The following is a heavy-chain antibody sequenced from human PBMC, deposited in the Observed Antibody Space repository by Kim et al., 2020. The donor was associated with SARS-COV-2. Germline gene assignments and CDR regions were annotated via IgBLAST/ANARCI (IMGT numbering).Heavy chain of an antibody. V-gene: IGHV1-3*01. CDR2: INVGNGNT. D-gene: IGHD2-21*01. CDR1: GYTFTNFA. J-gene: IGHJ5*02. CDR3: ARGGYCSGDYCLFGFDP. Sequence: ASVKVSCKASGYTFTNFAMHWVRQAPGQRLEWMGWINVGNGNTKYSLKFQGRVTITRDTSANTAYMDLSSLRSEDTAVYYCARGGYCSGDYCLFGFDPWGQGTLLTVSS.